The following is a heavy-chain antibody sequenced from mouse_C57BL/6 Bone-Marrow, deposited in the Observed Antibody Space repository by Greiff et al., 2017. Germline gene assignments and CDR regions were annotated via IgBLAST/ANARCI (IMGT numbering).Heavy chain of an antibody. CDR1: GFSLTSYA. J-gene: IGHJ4*01. V-gene: IGHV2-9-1*01. CDR2: LWTGGGT. D-gene: IGHD2-10*02. Sequence: VHLVQSGPGLVAPSHSLSITCPVSGFSLTSYAICWVRQPPGKGLEWRGVLWTGGGTNYNSALKSRLSISKDKSKSQVCLKMNSLQTEDTAMYYCDRKGLEAIDYWGQGTSVTVSS. CDR3: DRKGLEAIDY.